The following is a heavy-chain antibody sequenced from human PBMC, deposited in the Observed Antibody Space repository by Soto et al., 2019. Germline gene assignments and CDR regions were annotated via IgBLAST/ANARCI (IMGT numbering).Heavy chain of an antibody. V-gene: IGHV1-18*04. CDR2: ISAYNGNT. CDR3: ASEGYCSSTSCYEYYYYGMDV. Sequence: QVQLVQSGAEVKKPGASVKVSCKASGYTFTSYGISWVRQAPGQGLEWMGWISAYNGNTNYAQKLQGRVTMTTDTSTSTAYMELRSLRSDDTAVYYCASEGYCSSTSCYEYYYYGMDVWGQGTTVTVSS. D-gene: IGHD2-2*01. J-gene: IGHJ6*02. CDR1: GYTFTSYG.